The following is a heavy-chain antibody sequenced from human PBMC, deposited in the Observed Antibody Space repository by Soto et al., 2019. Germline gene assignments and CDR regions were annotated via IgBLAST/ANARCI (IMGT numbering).Heavy chain of an antibody. D-gene: IGHD6-13*01. J-gene: IGHJ6*02. CDR2: TYYRSKWYN. V-gene: IGHV6-1*01. CDR1: GDSVSSNSAA. CDR3: ARVEYSSSWGPDYYSGMDV. Sequence: SQTLSLTCAISGDSVSSNSAAWNWIRQSPSRGLEWLGRTYYRSKWYNDYAVSVKSRITIDPDTSKNQFSLQLNSVTPEDTAVYYCARVEYSSSWGPDYYSGMDVWGQGTTVTVSS.